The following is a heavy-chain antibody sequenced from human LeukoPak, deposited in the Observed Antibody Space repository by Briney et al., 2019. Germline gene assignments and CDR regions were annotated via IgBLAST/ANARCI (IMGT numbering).Heavy chain of an antibody. D-gene: IGHD3-22*01. J-gene: IGHJ4*02. Sequence: ASVKLSCKASEGTFSSYAISWVRQAPGQGLEWMGVITPIFGSVNYAQNFQARVTITADESTTTAYMELRNLRSEDTSIYYCATVYYYDASGITYYFASWGQGTLVTVSS. CDR1: EGTFSSYA. V-gene: IGHV1-69*13. CDR2: ITPIFGSV. CDR3: ATVYYYDASGITYYFAS.